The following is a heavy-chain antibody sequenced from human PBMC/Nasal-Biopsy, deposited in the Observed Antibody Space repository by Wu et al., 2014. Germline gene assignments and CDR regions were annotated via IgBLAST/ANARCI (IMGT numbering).Heavy chain of an antibody. J-gene: IGHJ4*02. CDR2: ASYDGSSI. Sequence: RLSCAASGFTFSDYALHWVRQAPGKGLEWVAVASYDGSSIFYADSVKGRFTISRDNSKNTLFLQMNRLRREDTAVYYCARTAGYAPAYWGQGTLVTVSS. CDR3: ARTAGYAPAY. V-gene: IGHV3-30*14. CDR1: GFTFSDYA. D-gene: IGHD5-18*01.